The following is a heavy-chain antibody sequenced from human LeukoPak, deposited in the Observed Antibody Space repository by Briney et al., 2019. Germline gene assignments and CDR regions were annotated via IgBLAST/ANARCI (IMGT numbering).Heavy chain of an antibody. J-gene: IGHJ3*01. CDR3: ARRGGSTGWGAFDF. CDR1: GFTFSSYA. CDR2: IPYDGSNK. Sequence: GGSLRLSCAASGFTFSSYAMHWVRQAPGKGLEWVAVIPYDGSNKYYADSVKGRFTISSDNSKNTLYLQMNSLSREDTAIYYCARRGGSTGWGAFDFWGHGTMVTVSS. D-gene: IGHD6-19*01. V-gene: IGHV3-30-3*01.